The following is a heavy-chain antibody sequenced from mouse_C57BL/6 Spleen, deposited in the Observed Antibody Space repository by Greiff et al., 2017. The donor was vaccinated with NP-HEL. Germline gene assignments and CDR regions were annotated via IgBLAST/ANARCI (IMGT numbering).Heavy chain of an antibody. CDR1: GYTFTSYW. D-gene: IGHD1-1*01. Sequence: QVHVKQPGAELVMPGASVKLSCKASGYTFTSYWMHWVKQRPGQGLEWIGEIDPSDSYTNYNQKFKVKSTLTVDKSSSTAYMQLSSLTSEDSAVYYCARRSILRSYFDVWGTGTTVTVSS. CDR2: IDPSDSYT. CDR3: ARRSILRSYFDV. V-gene: IGHV1-69*01. J-gene: IGHJ1*03.